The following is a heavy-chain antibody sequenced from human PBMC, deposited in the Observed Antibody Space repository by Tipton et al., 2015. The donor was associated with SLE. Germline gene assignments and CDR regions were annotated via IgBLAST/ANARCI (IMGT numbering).Heavy chain of an antibody. J-gene: IGHJ3*01. CDR1: SYTSPTYE. Sequence: QLEQSGAELKKPGASVKVSCTASSYTSPTYEFSWVRQAPGQGPEWVGWISGYNGHSNYAQNLQGRVTLTTDTSRSTVYMELRSLTSDDTAVYYCAKTKSGDYLDAYHVWGQGTMVTVSS. CDR2: ISGYNGHS. CDR3: AKTKSGDYLDAYHV. V-gene: IGHV1-18*01. D-gene: IGHD4-17*01.